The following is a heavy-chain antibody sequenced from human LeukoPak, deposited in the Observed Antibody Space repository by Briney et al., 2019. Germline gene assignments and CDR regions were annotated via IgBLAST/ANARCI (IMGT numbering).Heavy chain of an antibody. D-gene: IGHD3-22*01. J-gene: IGHJ4*02. Sequence: PSETLSLTCAVYGGSFSGYYWSWIRQPPGKGLEWIGEINHSGSTNYNPSLKSRVTISVDTSKNRLSLKLSSVTAADTAVYYCARGRREYYYDSSGRRAYFDYWGQGTLVTVSS. CDR1: GGSFSGYY. CDR2: INHSGST. CDR3: ARGRREYYYDSSGRRAYFDY. V-gene: IGHV4-34*01.